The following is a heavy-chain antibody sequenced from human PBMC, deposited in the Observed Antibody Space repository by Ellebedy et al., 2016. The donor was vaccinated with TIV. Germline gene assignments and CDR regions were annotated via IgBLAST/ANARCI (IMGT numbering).Heavy chain of an antibody. J-gene: IGHJ4*02. CDR3: ATHMIQYSGYAFDY. D-gene: IGHD5-12*01. V-gene: IGHV4-34*01. CDR1: GGSFSGYY. Sequence: SETLSLTXGVYGGSFSGYYWTWIRQSPGQGLEWIGEVTHGGSAISNPSLGSRLTISADTSKNQFFMRLSSVTAADTAVYYCATHMIQYSGYAFDYWGQGNLVTVSS. CDR2: VTHGGSA.